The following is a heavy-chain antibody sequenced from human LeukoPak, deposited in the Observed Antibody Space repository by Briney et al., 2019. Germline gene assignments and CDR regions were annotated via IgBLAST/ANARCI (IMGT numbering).Heavy chain of an antibody. CDR2: IYTSEST. D-gene: IGHD1-1*01. V-gene: IGHV4-4*09. Sequence: PSETLSLTCTVSGGSISTYYWSWIRQPPGKGLEWIVYIYTSESTNYNPPLKSRVTISVDTSKNQFSLMLSSVTAADTAFYYCARRRTTGTTGYFDYWGRGILVTVSS. J-gene: IGHJ4*02. CDR3: ARRRTTGTTGYFDY. CDR1: GGSISTYY.